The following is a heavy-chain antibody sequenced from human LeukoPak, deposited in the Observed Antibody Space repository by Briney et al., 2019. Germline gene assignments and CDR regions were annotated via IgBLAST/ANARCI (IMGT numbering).Heavy chain of an antibody. CDR3: ASRITMIEDGMDV. J-gene: IGHJ6*02. Sequence: GGSLRLSCAASRFTVSSNYMSWVRQAPGKGLEGVSVIYSGGSTYYADSVKGRFTISRDNSKNTLYLQMNSLRAEDTAVYYCASRITMIEDGMDVWGQGTTVTVSS. D-gene: IGHD3-22*01. V-gene: IGHV3-66*01. CDR1: RFTVSSNY. CDR2: IYSGGST.